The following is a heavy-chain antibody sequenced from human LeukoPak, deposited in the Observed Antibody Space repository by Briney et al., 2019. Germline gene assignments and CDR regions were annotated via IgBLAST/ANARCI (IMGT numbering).Heavy chain of an antibody. V-gene: IGHV3-23*01. CDR3: AKGPYYYDSSGYSRRWFDP. Sequence: PGGSLRLSCAASGFTFSSYAMSWVRRAPGKGLEWVSAISGSGGITYYAVSVKGRFTISRDNTKNTLYLQMNSLRAEDTAVYYCAKGPYYYDSSGYSRRWFDPWGQGTLVTVSS. J-gene: IGHJ5*02. CDR2: ISGSGGIT. D-gene: IGHD3-22*01. CDR1: GFTFSSYA.